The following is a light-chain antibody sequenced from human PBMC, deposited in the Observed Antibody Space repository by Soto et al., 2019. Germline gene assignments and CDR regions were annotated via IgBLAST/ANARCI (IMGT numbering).Light chain of an antibody. J-gene: IGLJ3*02. V-gene: IGLV1-40*01. Sequence: QSVLTQPPSVSGAPGQRVTISCTGSSSNIGAGYDVHWYQQLPGTAPKLLIYGNSNRPSGVPDRFSGSKSGTSASLAITGLRVRMGAINSGRPFESALGGWGFGEGPKLPVL. CDR3: RPFESALGGWG. CDR2: GNS. CDR1: SSNIGAGYD.